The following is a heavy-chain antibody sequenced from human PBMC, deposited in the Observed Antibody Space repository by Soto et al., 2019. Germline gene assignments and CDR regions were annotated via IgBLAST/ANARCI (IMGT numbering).Heavy chain of an antibody. D-gene: IGHD1-26*01. J-gene: IGHJ4*02. V-gene: IGHV4-31*03. CDR2: IYYSGST. CDR1: GGSISSGGYY. CDR3: ARDSDSGTTPEF. Sequence: SETLSLTCTVSGGSISSGGYYWSWIRQHPGKGLEWIGYIYYSGSTYYNPSLKSRVTISVDTSKNQFSLKLSSVTAADTAVYYCARDSDSGTTPEFWGQGTLVTVSS.